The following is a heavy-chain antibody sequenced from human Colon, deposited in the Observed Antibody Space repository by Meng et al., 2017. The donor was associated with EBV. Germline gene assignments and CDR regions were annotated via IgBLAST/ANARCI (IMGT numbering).Heavy chain of an antibody. CDR3: ARVWQSLTAFFDS. D-gene: IGHD2-21*01. V-gene: IGHV4-4*02. J-gene: IGHJ4*02. CDR1: VCSSSSGHW. Sequence: VVLLAAGPLLVQPSGPPSRTGAVIVCSSSSGHWLTWVRQPPGKGLEWIEEVYHTGSTKYNPSLKCRLTISVDKSMNQFSLNLTSATASDTAVYYCARVWQSLTAFFDSWCQGTLVTVSS. CDR2: VYHTGST.